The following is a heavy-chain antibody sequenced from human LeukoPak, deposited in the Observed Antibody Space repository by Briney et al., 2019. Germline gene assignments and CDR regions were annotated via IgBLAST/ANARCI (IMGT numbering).Heavy chain of an antibody. CDR1: GFTFSSYS. J-gene: IGHJ6*03. V-gene: IGHV3-21*01. D-gene: IGHD3-10*01. CDR2: ISSSSSYI. Sequence: TLGSLRLSCAASGFTFSSYSMNRVRQAPGKGLEWVSSISSSSSYIYYADSVKGRFTISRDNAKNSLYLQMNSLRAEDTAVYYCARATYYYGSGSYYMSPAYYYYYMDVWGKGTTVAVSS. CDR3: ARATYYYGSGSYYMSPAYYYYYMDV.